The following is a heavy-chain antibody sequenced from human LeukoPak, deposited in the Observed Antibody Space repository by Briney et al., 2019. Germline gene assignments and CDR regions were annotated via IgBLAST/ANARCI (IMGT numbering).Heavy chain of an antibody. V-gene: IGHV4-30-4*01. CDR2: IDYSGST. CDR3: ARGHPIGAFEI. Sequence: PSETLSLTCTVSGGSINSGDYYWSWIRQPPGKGLEWIGYIDYSGSTFYNPSLESRVTISKATSKNQFSLRLTYGTAADTAVYYCARGHPIGAFEIWGQGTMVTVSS. CDR1: GGSINSGDYY. D-gene: IGHD1-26*01. J-gene: IGHJ3*02.